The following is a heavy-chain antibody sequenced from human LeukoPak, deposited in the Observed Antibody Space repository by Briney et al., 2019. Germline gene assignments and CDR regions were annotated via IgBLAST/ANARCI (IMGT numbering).Heavy chain of an antibody. J-gene: IGHJ6*03. CDR1: GYSFTSYW. CDR3: AGHRTAGPSYYYMDA. Sequence: PGESLKISCKGSGYSFTSYWIGWVRQMPGKGLEWMGIIYPGDSDTRYSPSFQGQVTISADKSISTAYLQWSSLKASDTAMYYCAGHRTAGPSYYYMDAGGKGTTVTVSS. CDR2: IYPGDSDT. D-gene: IGHD1-1*01. V-gene: IGHV5-51*01.